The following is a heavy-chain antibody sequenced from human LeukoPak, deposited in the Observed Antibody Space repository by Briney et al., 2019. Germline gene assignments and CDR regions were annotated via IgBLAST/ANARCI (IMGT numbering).Heavy chain of an antibody. CDR3: AREAPLAYCGGDCYPDHDAFDI. CDR2: INPNSGGT. D-gene: IGHD2-21*02. J-gene: IGHJ3*02. CDR1: GYTFTGYY. Sequence: ASVKVSCKASGYTFTGYYMHWVRQAPGQGLEWMGWINPNSGGTNYAQKFQGRVTMTRDTSISTAYMELSRLRSDDTAVYYCAREAPLAYCGGDCYPDHDAFDIWGQGTMVTVSS. V-gene: IGHV1-2*02.